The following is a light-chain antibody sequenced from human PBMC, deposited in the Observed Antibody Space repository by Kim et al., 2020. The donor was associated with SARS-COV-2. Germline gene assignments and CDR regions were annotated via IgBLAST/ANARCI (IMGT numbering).Light chain of an antibody. CDR2: FAS. CDR1: QSVSSN. CDR3: QQYNNWPRT. Sequence: EIVLTQSPATLSVSPGERATLSCRASQSVSSNFVWYQQKPGQAPRLLFYFASTRAAGSPARFSGGGSWTEFTLTISSLQSDDFVVYYCQQYNNWPRTFGQGTKVDIK. V-gene: IGKV3-15*01. J-gene: IGKJ1*01.